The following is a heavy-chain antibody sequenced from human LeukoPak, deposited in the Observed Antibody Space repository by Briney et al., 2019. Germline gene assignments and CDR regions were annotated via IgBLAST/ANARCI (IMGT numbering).Heavy chain of an antibody. J-gene: IGHJ4*02. D-gene: IGHD3-10*01. CDR1: GYSIRSGCY. CDR2: IYHSGST. V-gene: IGHV4-38-2*02. CDR3: ATSEKGYASGSEFDY. Sequence: PSETLSLTCSVSGYSIRSGCYWGWIRPPPGKGLEWIGTIYHSGSTYYKSSLKSRVTISVDTSKNQFSLRLSSVTAADTAVYYCATSEKGYASGSEFDYWGQGTLVTVSS.